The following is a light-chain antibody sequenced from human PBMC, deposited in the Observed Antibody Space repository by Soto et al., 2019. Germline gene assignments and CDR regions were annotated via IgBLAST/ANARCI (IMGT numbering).Light chain of an antibody. CDR2: EVS. CDR1: SSDVGDYNS. J-gene: IGLJ1*01. CDR3: SSYTTSSTLLYV. V-gene: IGLV2-14*01. Sequence: QSALTQPASVSGSPGQSFTISCTGTSSDVGDYNSVSWYQQHPGKAPKLLIYEVSNRPTGVSNRFSGSKTGNTASLTISVLQAEDEADYYCSSYTTSSTLLYVFGTGTKVTVL.